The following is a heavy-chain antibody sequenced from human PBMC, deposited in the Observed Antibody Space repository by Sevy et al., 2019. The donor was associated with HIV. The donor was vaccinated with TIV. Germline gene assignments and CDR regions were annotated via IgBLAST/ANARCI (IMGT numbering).Heavy chain of an antibody. D-gene: IGHD2-2*02. CDR3: ARGPVVVVPAAILSDYYYYGMDV. V-gene: IGHV4-34*01. Sequence: SDTLSLTCAVYGGSFSGYYWSWIRQPPGKGLEWIGEINHSGSTNYNPSLKSRVTISVDTSKNQFSLKLSSVTAADTAVYYCARGPVVVVPAAILSDYYYYGMDVWGQGNTVTVSS. CDR2: INHSGST. J-gene: IGHJ6*02. CDR1: GGSFSGYY.